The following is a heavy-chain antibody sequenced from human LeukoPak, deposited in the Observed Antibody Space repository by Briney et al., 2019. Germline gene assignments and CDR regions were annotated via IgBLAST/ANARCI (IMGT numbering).Heavy chain of an antibody. V-gene: IGHV1-2*02. CDR3: ARDSSTSYYYYGMDV. J-gene: IGHJ6*02. CDR1: GYTFTGYY. D-gene: IGHD2-2*01. Sequence: ASVTVSCKSSGYTFTGYYMHWVRQAPGQGLEWMGWINPNSGGTNYAQKFQGRVTMTRDTSISTAYMELSRLRSDDTAVYYCARDSSTSYYYYGMDVWGQGTTVTVSS. CDR2: INPNSGGT.